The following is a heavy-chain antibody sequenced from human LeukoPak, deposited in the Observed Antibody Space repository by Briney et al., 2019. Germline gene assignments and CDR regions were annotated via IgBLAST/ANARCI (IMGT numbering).Heavy chain of an antibody. CDR3: VRPDCGSDCYSNYYFDY. CDR1: GGTFNNYA. J-gene: IGHJ4*02. CDR2: INPSGGST. V-gene: IGHV1-46*02. D-gene: IGHD2-21*02. Sequence: ASVKVSCKASGGTFNNYAISWVRQAPGQGLEWMGIINPSGGSTSYAQKFQGRITVTRDTSTSTVYMELSSLRFEDTAVYYCVRPDCGSDCYSNYYFDYWGQGTLVTVSS.